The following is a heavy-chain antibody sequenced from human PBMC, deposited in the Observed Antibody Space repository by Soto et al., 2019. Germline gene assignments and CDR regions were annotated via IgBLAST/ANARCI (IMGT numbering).Heavy chain of an antibody. J-gene: IGHJ3*01. CDR2: TYYRSKWYN. Sequence: SQTLSLTCAISGDSVSSNSAACNWIRQSPPRGLEWLGRTYYRSKWYNDYAVSVKSRITINPDTSKNQFSLQLNSVTPEDTAVDYCARVGYSSSAVHAVDFWGQGTMETVS. V-gene: IGHV6-1*01. D-gene: IGHD6-6*01. CDR3: ARVGYSSSAVHAVDF. CDR1: GDSVSSNSAA.